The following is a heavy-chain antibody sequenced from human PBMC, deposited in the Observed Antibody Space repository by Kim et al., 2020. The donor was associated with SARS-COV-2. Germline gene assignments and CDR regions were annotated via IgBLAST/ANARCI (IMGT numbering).Heavy chain of an antibody. V-gene: IGHV4-34*01. CDR1: GGSFSGYY. Sequence: SETLSLTCAVYGGSFSGYYWSWIRQPPGKGLEWIGEINHSGSTNYNPSLKSRVTISVDTSKNQFSLKLSSVTAADTAVYYCARGRGYCSSTSCYAGGSHRSGWYDYWGQGTLVTVSS. J-gene: IGHJ4*02. CDR2: INHSGST. D-gene: IGHD2-2*01. CDR3: ARGRGYCSSTSCYAGGSHRSGWYDY.